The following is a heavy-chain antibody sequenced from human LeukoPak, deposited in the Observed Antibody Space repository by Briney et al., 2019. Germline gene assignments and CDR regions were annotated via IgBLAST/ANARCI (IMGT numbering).Heavy chain of an antibody. CDR1: GYTFTSYG. D-gene: IGHD2-2*01. J-gene: IGHJ6*02. Sequence: ASVKVSCKASGYTFTSYGISWVRQAPGQGLEWMGWISAYNGNTNYAQKLQGRVTMTTDTSTSTAYMELRSLRSDDTAVYYCARDLLIVVVPAAVATSNYGMDVWGQGTTVTVSS. CDR3: ARDLLIVVVPAAVATSNYGMDV. V-gene: IGHV1-18*01. CDR2: ISAYNGNT.